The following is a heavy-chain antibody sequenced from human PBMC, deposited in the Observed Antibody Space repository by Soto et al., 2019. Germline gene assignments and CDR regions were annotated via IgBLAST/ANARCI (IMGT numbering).Heavy chain of an antibody. Sequence: EVRLVESGGDLVKSGGSLRLSCVGSGFLFRNYEMNWVRQAPGKGLEWLAHISTTGGHVSESDSMKGRFTISRDNAKNSLYLEMNSLRAEDTAVYYCARESEDLTSNFDYWGQGTLVTVSS. J-gene: IGHJ4*02. CDR2: ISTTGGHV. CDR3: ARESEDLTSNFDY. V-gene: IGHV3-48*03. CDR1: GFLFRNYE.